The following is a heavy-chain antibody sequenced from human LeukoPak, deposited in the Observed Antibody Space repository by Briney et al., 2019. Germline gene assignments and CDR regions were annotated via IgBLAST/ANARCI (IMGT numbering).Heavy chain of an antibody. CDR1: GGSISNYY. V-gene: IGHV4-59*01. J-gene: IGHJ6*03. CDR3: AGSYHSYMDV. CDR2: ISYIGST. Sequence: SETLSLTCTVSGGSISNYYWSWIRQPPGKGLEWIGYISYIGSTKYNPSLKSRVTISEDTSKKQFSLKLSSVTAADTAVYYCAGSYHSYMDVGGKGTTVTVSS.